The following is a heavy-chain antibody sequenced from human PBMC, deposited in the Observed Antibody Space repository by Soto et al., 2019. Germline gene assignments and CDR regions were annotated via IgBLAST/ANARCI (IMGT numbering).Heavy chain of an antibody. Sequence: GGSLRLSCAASGFTFSSYAMHWVRQAPGRGLEWGAVISYDGSNKNYADSVKGRFTISRDNSKNTLYLQMNSLRAEDTAVYYCARDSGGNDAFDIWGQGTMVTVSS. J-gene: IGHJ3*02. V-gene: IGHV3-30*04. CDR3: ARDSGGNDAFDI. CDR1: GFTFSSYA. CDR2: ISYDGSNK. D-gene: IGHD2-15*01.